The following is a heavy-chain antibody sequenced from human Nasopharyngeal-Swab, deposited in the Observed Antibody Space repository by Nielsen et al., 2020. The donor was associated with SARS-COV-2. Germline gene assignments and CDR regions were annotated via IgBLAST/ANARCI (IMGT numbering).Heavy chain of an antibody. D-gene: IGHD6-13*01. J-gene: IGHJ4*02. Sequence: SETLSLTCTVSGGSISSGSYYWRWIRQPAGKGLEWIGRIYTSGSTNYNPSLKSRVTISVDTSKNQFSLKLSSVTAADTAVYYCARDPGNYFDYWGQGTLVTVSS. CDR1: GGSISSGSYY. V-gene: IGHV4-61*02. CDR3: ARDPGNYFDY. CDR2: IYTSGST.